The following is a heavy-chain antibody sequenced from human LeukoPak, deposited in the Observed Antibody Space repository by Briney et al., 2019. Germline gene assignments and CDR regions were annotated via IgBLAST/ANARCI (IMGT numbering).Heavy chain of an antibody. J-gene: IGHJ4*02. CDR2: IHYGGNT. Sequence: SETLSLTCTVSGGSISSSGYYWGWIRQPPGKGLEWIGNIHYGGNTYYNPSLKSRLTISVDTSKNQFSLKLTSVTAADTAVYYCARLRDSSGYYSRVWGQGTLVTVSS. CDR3: ARLRDSSGYYSRV. CDR1: GGSISSSGYY. D-gene: IGHD3-22*01. V-gene: IGHV4-39*01.